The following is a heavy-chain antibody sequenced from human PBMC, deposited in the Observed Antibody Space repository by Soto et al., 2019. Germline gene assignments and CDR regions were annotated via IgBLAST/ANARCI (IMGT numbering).Heavy chain of an antibody. CDR2: ISGSGGST. CDR1: GFTFSSYA. Sequence: GSLRLSCAASGFTFSSYAMSWVRQAPGKGLEWVSAISGSGGSTYYADSVKGRFTISRDNSKNTLYLQMNSLRAEDTAVYYCAKDARISGMYHYYYGMDVWGQGTTVTVSS. CDR3: AKDARISGMYHYYYGMDV. J-gene: IGHJ6*02. D-gene: IGHD2-15*01. V-gene: IGHV3-23*01.